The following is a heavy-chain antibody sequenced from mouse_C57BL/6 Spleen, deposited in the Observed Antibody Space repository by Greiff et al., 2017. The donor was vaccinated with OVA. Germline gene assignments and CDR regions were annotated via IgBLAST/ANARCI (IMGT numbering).Heavy chain of an antibody. V-gene: IGHV1-64*01. CDR2: IHPNSGST. D-gene: IGHD1-1*01. CDR3: ARDYYGSGDY. CDR1: GYTFTSYW. Sequence: VQLQQPGAELVKPGASVKLSCKASGYTFTSYWMHWVKQRPGQGLEWIGMIHPNSGSTNYNEKFKSKATLTVDKSSSTAYMQLSSLTSEDSAVYYWARDYYGSGDYWGQGTLVTVSA. J-gene: IGHJ3*01.